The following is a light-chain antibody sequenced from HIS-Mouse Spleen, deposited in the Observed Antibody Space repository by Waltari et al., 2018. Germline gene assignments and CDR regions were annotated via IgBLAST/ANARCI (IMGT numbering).Light chain of an antibody. J-gene: IGLJ1*01. CDR3: QAWDSSTYV. Sequence: SYELTQPPSVSVFPGQTASITCPGDKLGDKYACWYQQKPGQSPVLVIYQDSKRPSGIPERFSGSNSGNTATLTISGTQAMDEADYYCQAWDSSTYVFGTGTKVTVL. CDR2: QDS. V-gene: IGLV3-1*01. CDR1: KLGDKY.